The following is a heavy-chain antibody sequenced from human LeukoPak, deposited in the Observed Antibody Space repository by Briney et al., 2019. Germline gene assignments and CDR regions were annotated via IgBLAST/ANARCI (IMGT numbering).Heavy chain of an antibody. CDR2: IHHRGST. CDR3: ASLVTYLDY. CDR1: GGSISSGAYY. D-gene: IGHD4-11*01. J-gene: IGHJ4*02. V-gene: IGHV4-31*03. Sequence: SQTLSLTCTVSGGSISSGAYYWSWIRQPPEKGLEWIGSIHHRGSTYNNPSLKSRVSISVDSSKNQFSLKLSSVTAADTAVYYCASLVTYLDYWGQGTLVTVSS.